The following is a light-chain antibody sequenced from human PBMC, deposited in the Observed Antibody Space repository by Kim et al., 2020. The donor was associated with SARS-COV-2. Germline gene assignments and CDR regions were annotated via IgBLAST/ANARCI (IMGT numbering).Light chain of an antibody. CDR3: QQNNNWPYT. J-gene: IGKJ2*01. V-gene: IGKV3-15*01. CDR2: GAS. Sequence: EIVMTQSPATLSVSPGERATLSCRASQSVSSNLAWYQQKPGQSPRLLIYGASTRATGSPARFSGSGSGTEFTLTISSLQSEDFAVYYCQQNNNWPYTFGQGTKLEI. CDR1: QSVSSN.